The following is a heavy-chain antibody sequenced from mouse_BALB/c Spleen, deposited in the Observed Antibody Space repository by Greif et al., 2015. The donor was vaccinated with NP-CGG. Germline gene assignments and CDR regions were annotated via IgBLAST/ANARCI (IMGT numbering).Heavy chain of an antibody. CDR2: ISDGGSYT. CDR3: ARDPRLLRKKGPYAMDH. Sequence: EVKLMESGGGLVKPGGSLKLSCAASGFTFSDYYMYWVRQTPEKRLEWVVTISDGGSYTYYPDSVKGRFTISRDNAKNNLYLQMSSLKSEDTAMYYCARDPRLLRKKGPYAMDHWGQGTSVTVSS. J-gene: IGHJ4*01. V-gene: IGHV5-4*02. D-gene: IGHD1-1*01. CDR1: GFTFSDYY.